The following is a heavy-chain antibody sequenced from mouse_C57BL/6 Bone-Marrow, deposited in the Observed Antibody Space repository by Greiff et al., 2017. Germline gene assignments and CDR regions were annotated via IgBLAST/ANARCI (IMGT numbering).Heavy chain of an antibody. CDR2: INPSTGGT. CDR3: ARVPYYYGSSSFAY. Sequence: EVQLQQSGPELVKPGASVKISCKASGYSFTGYYMNWVKQSPEKSLEWIGEINPSTGGTTYNQKFKAKATLTVDKSSSTAYMQLKSLTSEDSAVYYCARVPYYYGSSSFAYWGQGTLVTVSA. V-gene: IGHV1-42*01. CDR1: GYSFTGYY. J-gene: IGHJ3*01. D-gene: IGHD1-1*01.